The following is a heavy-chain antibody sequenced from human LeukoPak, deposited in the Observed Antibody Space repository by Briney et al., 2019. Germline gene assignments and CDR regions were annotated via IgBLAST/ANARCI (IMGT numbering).Heavy chain of an antibody. V-gene: IGHV4-59*01. D-gene: IGHD6-13*01. CDR2: IYYSGST. CDR1: GGSISSYY. Sequence: SETLSLTCTVSGGSISSYYWSWIRQPPGKGLEWIGYIYYSGSTNFNPSLKSRVTISVDTSKSQFSLKLGPVTAADTAVYYRARGLTAAGTGFDYWGQGTLVTVSS. CDR3: ARGLTAAGTGFDY. J-gene: IGHJ4*02.